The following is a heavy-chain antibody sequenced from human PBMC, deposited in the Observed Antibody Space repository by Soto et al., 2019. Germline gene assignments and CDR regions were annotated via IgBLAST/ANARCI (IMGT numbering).Heavy chain of an antibody. D-gene: IGHD3-10*01. CDR3: ERGVYGAGNYYTGASAFAI. V-gene: IGHV1-69*06. CDR1: GGTLSDHG. J-gene: IGHJ3*02. Sequence: QVQLEQSGAEVKKPGSSVKISCKASGGTLSDHGVSWLRQAPGQGLEWVGGTIPVFNTAKYAPKFQGRVTIAADKSTNIAFRELGSLRSDDTACYYCERGVYGAGNYYTGASAFAIWGQGTLVIVSS. CDR2: TIPVFNTA.